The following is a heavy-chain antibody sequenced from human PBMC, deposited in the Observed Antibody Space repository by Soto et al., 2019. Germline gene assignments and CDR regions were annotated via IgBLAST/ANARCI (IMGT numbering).Heavy chain of an antibody. Sequence: GGSLRLSCAASGFTFDDYAMHWVRQAPGKGLEWVSGISWNSGSIGYADSVKGRFTISRDNAKNSLYLQMNSLRAEDTALYYCAKTREVLLWFGDFFDYWGQGTLVTVSS. CDR2: ISWNSGSI. J-gene: IGHJ4*02. V-gene: IGHV3-9*01. CDR3: AKTREVLLWFGDFFDY. D-gene: IGHD3-10*01. CDR1: GFTFDDYA.